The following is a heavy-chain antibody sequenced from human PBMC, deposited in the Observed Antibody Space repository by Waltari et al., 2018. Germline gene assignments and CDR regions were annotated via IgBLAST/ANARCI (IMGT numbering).Heavy chain of an antibody. V-gene: IGHV3-49*04. CDR1: GFTFGDYG. D-gene: IGHD3-3*01. CDR2: IRSKTYGETR. Sequence: EVQVVESGGDLVQPGQSLRLSCTTSGFTFGDYGLSWVRQAPGKWLEWVSIIRSKTYGETREYAASVKGRFSISRDDSKRIVYLEMNSLQSEDTAIYFCVRGMRGYDYWGQGTRVTVSS. CDR3: VRGMRGYDY. J-gene: IGHJ4*02.